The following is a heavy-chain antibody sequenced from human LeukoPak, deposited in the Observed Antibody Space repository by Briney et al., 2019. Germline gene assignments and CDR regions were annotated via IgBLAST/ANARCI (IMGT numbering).Heavy chain of an antibody. D-gene: IGHD3-10*01. J-gene: IGHJ5*02. CDR2: INQDANEK. Sequence: GGSLRLSCAVSGFTFSNYWMTWVRQAPGKGLEWVANINQDANEKFYVDSVKGRFTIPRDNAKNSLYPQMNSLRAEDTAVYYCARGGGRSDDHWGQGTRVTVSS. CDR1: GFTFSNYW. V-gene: IGHV3-7*01. CDR3: ARGGGRSDDH.